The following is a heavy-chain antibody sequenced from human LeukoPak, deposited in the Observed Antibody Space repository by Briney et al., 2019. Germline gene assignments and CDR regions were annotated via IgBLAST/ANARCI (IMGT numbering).Heavy chain of an antibody. J-gene: IGHJ4*02. Sequence: PGGSLRLSCAASGVTFSGYSMNLVRQAPGKGLELVSSISSTSTYIYYADSVKGRFTISTDNAKNSLYLQLKSLRDEDTAVYYCARDHEQDWGQGTLVTVSS. V-gene: IGHV3-21*01. CDR2: ISSTSTYI. D-gene: IGHD6-13*01. CDR3: ARDHEQD. CDR1: GVTFSGYS.